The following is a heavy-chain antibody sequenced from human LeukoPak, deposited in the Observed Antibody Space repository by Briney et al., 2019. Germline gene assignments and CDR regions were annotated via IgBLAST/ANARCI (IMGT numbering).Heavy chain of an antibody. CDR3: AKTAPVVGIYYFDY. V-gene: IGHV1-46*01. D-gene: IGHD6-19*01. CDR1: GYPFTSYY. Sequence: ASVKVSCKASGYPFTSYYMHWVRQAPGQGLEWMGIINPSGGSTSYAQKFQGRVTMTRDTSTSTVYMELSSLRSEDTAIFYCAKTAPVVGIYYFDYWGQGTLVTVSS. J-gene: IGHJ4*02. CDR2: INPSGGST.